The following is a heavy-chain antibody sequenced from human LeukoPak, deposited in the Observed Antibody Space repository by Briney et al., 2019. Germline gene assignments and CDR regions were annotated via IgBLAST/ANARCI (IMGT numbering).Heavy chain of an antibody. CDR1: GGSISSSNW. CDR2: IYHSGST. J-gene: IGHJ6*04. CDR3: ARTLWFGELLGYYGMDV. Sequence: ASETLSLTCAVSGGSISSSNWWSLVRQPPGKGLEWIGEIYHSGSTNYSPSLKSRVTISVDKSKNQFSLKLSSVTAADTAVYYCARTLWFGELLGYYGMDVWGKGTTVTVSS. D-gene: IGHD3-10*01. V-gene: IGHV4-4*02.